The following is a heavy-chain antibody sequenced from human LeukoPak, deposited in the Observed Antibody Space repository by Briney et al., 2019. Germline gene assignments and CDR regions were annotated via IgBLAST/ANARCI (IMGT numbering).Heavy chain of an antibody. D-gene: IGHD4-17*01. J-gene: IGHJ4*02. V-gene: IGHV4-4*07. CDR1: GASISSYY. CDR2: IYVTGST. CDR3: ARENYGDYSDY. Sequence: SETLSLTCTVSGASISSYYWSWIRQPAGKALEWIGRIYVTGSTTYNPSLESRVTMSLDTSKNHFSLKLRSVTAADTAVYYCARENYGDYSDYWGQGTLVTVSS.